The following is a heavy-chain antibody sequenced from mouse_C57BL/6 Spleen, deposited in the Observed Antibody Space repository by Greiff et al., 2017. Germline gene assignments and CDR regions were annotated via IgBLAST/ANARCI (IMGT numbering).Heavy chain of an antibody. CDR2: IDPEDGET. CDR3: ARMVTTDWFAY. Sequence: VQLQQSGAELVKPGASVKLSCTASGFNIKDYYMHWVKQRTEQGLEWIGRIDPEDGETKYAPKFQGKATITADPSSNTAYLQLSSLTSEDTAVYYCARMVTTDWFAYWGQGTLVTVSA. J-gene: IGHJ3*01. V-gene: IGHV14-2*01. CDR1: GFNIKDYY. D-gene: IGHD2-3*01.